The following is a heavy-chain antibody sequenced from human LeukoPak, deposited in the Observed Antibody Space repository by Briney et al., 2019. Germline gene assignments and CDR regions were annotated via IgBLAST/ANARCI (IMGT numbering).Heavy chain of an antibody. Sequence: SVKVSCKASGGTFSSYAISWVRQAPGQGLEWMGGIIPIFGTANYAQKFQGRVTITADESTSTAYMELSSLRSEDTAVYYCARDPRYCSSTSCYTGGYYFDYWGQGTRVTVSS. CDR1: GGTFSSYA. V-gene: IGHV1-69*13. D-gene: IGHD2-2*02. J-gene: IGHJ4*02. CDR2: IIPIFGTA. CDR3: ARDPRYCSSTSCYTGGYYFDY.